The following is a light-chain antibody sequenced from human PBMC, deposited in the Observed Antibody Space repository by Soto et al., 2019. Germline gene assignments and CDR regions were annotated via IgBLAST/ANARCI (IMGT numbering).Light chain of an antibody. Sequence: EIVLTQSPTTMSLSPGERATLSCRASQSVSNYLAWYQQKPGQAPRLLIYDASNRATGIPARFSGSGSGTDFTLTVSSLEPEDFAVYYCQQRSNWPPWTFGQGTKVDI. CDR1: QSVSNY. V-gene: IGKV3-11*01. CDR3: QQRSNWPPWT. J-gene: IGKJ1*01. CDR2: DAS.